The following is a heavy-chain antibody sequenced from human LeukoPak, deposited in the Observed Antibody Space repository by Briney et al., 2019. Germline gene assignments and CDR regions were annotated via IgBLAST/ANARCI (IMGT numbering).Heavy chain of an antibody. CDR1: GFTFSRYT. Sequence: GGSLRLSCAGSGFTFSRYTFNWVRQAPGRGLEWVSAISGDSKYIYYTDSVKGRFTISRDNARNSVYLQMNSLGVEDTAVYYCARAPTVLVGYCSSASCQADYWGQGTLVTVSS. J-gene: IGHJ4*02. CDR2: ISGDSKYI. CDR3: ARAPTVLVGYCSSASCQADY. V-gene: IGHV3-21*01. D-gene: IGHD2-2*01.